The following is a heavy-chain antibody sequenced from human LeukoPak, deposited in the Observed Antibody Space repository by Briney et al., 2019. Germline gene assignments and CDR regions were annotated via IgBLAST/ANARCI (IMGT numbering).Heavy chain of an antibody. J-gene: IGHJ4*02. CDR3: ARDRREGYCSGGSCYSGVGY. CDR2: ISAYNGNT. V-gene: IGHV1-18*01. D-gene: IGHD2-15*01. Sequence: ASVKVSCKAFGYTFTSYGISWVRQAPGQGLEGMGWISAYNGNTNYAQKLQGRVTMTTDTSTSTAYMELRSLRSDDTAVYYCARDRREGYCSGGSCYSGVGYWGQGTLVTVSS. CDR1: GYTFTSYG.